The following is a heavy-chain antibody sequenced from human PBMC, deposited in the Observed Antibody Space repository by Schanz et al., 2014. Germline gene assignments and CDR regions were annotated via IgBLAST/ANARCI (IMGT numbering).Heavy chain of an antibody. V-gene: IGHV3-23*01. CDR3: AKHVRSLTGNDY. CDR2: ITRQGTT. D-gene: IGHD3-9*01. Sequence: EVQLLESGGGLVQPGGSLRLSCAASGFTFSNYAMGWVRQTPGRGLEWVSGITRQGTTYYADFVKGRFIISRDNSKNTLYLQVNSLRAEDTAVYYCAKHVRSLTGNDYWGQGTLVTVSS. CDR1: GFTFSNYA. J-gene: IGHJ4*02.